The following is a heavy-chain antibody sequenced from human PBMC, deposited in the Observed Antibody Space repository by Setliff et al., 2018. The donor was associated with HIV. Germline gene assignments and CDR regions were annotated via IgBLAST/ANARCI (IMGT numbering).Heavy chain of an antibody. V-gene: IGHV1-18*01. Sequence: GASVKVSCKASGYTFSSYGISWVRQAPGQGLEWMVWISGYNGNTKYVQKLQGRVTMTTDTSTRTVYMELRSLRHDDTAEYFCARVPYRSAWFSGGHDAFDVWGQGTMVTVSS. J-gene: IGHJ3*01. CDR3: ARVPYRSAWFSGGHDAFDV. D-gene: IGHD6-19*01. CDR1: GYTFSSYG. CDR2: ISGYNGNT.